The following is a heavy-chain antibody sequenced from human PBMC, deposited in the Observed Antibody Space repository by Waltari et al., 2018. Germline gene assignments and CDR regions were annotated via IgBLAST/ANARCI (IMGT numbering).Heavy chain of an antibody. CDR1: GFIFSIHW. J-gene: IGHJ4*02. Sequence: VQLVESGGGSVQPGGSLSLSCTASGFIFSIHWMHWLRKVPGKGLFLCSNIDNSGRDGRGPDYADSVKGRFTISTDNAKNTVYLKMNSLRVEDTAVYYCARDTPGDGIDYWGQGTLVTVSS. V-gene: IGHV3-74*01. D-gene: IGHD7-27*01. CDR2: IDNSGRDGRGP. CDR3: ARDTPGDGIDY.